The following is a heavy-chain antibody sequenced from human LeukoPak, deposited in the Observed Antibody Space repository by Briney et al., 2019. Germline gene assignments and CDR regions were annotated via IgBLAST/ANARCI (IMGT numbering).Heavy chain of an antibody. Sequence: SETLFLTCTVSGGSISSGGYYWSWIRQHPGKGLEWIGYIYYSGSTYYNPSLKSRVTISVDTSKNQFSLKLSSVTAADTAVYYCARADYGDYGAPYYFDYWGQGTLVTVSS. CDR3: ARADYGDYGAPYYFDY. J-gene: IGHJ4*02. CDR1: GGSISSGGYY. V-gene: IGHV4-31*03. D-gene: IGHD4-17*01. CDR2: IYYSGST.